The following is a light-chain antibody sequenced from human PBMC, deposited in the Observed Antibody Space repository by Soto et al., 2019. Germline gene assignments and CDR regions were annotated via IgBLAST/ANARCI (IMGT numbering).Light chain of an antibody. CDR3: QQYGTSPYT. J-gene: IGKJ2*01. CDR2: AAS. Sequence: EIVLTQSPGTLSLSTGERVTLSCRASQSVSNSYLAWHQQKPGQAPRLLIYAASSRPTGIPDRFCGSGTGTDFTLTISRVEPEDSEVYYCQQYGTSPYTFGLGTKLEI. V-gene: IGKV3-20*01. CDR1: QSVSNSY.